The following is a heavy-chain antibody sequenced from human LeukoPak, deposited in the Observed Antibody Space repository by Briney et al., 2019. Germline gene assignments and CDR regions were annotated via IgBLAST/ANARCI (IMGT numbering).Heavy chain of an antibody. CDR3: ARGSSGYYAFDY. V-gene: IGHV1-69*13. CDR1: GYTFTSYA. CDR2: IIPIFGTA. J-gene: IGHJ4*02. D-gene: IGHD3-22*01. Sequence: SVKVSCKASGYTFTSYAISWVRQAPGQGLEWMGGIIPIFGTANYAQKFQGRVTITADESTSTAYMELSSLRSEDTAVYYCARGSSGYYAFDYWGQGTLVTVSS.